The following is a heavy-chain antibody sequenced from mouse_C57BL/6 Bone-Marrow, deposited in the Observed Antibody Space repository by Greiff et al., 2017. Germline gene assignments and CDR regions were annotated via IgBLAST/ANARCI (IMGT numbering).Heavy chain of an antibody. J-gene: IGHJ2*01. CDR3: ARDYGSSYGYFDY. CDR2: ISDGGSYT. D-gene: IGHD1-1*01. V-gene: IGHV5-4*01. CDR1: GFTFSGYA. Sequence: EVKLVESGGGLVKPGGSLKLSCAASGFTFSGYAMSWVRQTPEKRLEWVATISDGGSYTYYPDNVKGRFTISRDNAKNNLYLQMSHLKSEDTAMYYCARDYGSSYGYFDYWGQGTTLTVSS.